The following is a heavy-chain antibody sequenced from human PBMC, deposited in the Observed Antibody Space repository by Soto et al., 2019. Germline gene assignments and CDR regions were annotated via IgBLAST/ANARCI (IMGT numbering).Heavy chain of an antibody. V-gene: IGHV4-4*02. J-gene: IGHJ4*02. D-gene: IGHD1-20*01. CDR1: GDSINTDDW. Sequence: QVRLQESGPGLVKPSGTLALTCAVSGDSINTDDWWNWVRQPPWRGLEWIGEIYHGGNINYNPSLKSRVTISLDKSKNQLSLNLNYVTAADTAIYFCARDHQYNDNCAFDYWGQGALVIVSS. CDR2: IYHGGNI. CDR3: ARDHQYNDNCAFDY.